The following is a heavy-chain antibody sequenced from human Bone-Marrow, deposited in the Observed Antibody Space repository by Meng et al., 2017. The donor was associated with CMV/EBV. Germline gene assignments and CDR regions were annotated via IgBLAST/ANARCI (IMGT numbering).Heavy chain of an antibody. CDR3: ARDHVLRGVYSAY. Sequence: ASVKVYCKASGYRFSDYGLSWVRQAPGQRPEWLGWISAYSGDTKYAERFQGRVSMTTDTSTSTAHMELRSLTSDDTAVYYCARDHVLRGVYSAYWGQGTPVTVSS. CDR1: GYRFSDYG. V-gene: IGHV1-18*01. D-gene: IGHD3-10*01. CDR2: ISAYSGDT. J-gene: IGHJ4*02.